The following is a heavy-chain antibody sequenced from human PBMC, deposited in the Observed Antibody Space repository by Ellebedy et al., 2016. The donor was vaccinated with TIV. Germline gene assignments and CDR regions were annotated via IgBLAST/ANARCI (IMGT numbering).Heavy chain of an antibody. V-gene: IGHV4-4*07. D-gene: IGHD5-18*01. J-gene: IGHJ2*01. Sequence: SETLSLTXTVSGGSISSYYWSWIRQPAGKGLEWIGRIYTSGSTNYNPSLKSRVTMSVDTSKNQFSLKLSSVTAADTAVYYCARDRRDTAMVTYWYFDLWGRGTLVTVSS. CDR3: ARDRRDTAMVTYWYFDL. CDR1: GGSISSYY. CDR2: IYTSGST.